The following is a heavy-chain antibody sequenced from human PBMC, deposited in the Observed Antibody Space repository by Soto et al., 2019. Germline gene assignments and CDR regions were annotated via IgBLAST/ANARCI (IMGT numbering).Heavy chain of an antibody. V-gene: IGHV4-59*01. J-gene: IGHJ4*02. CDR2: IYYSGST. CDR3: ARRGPGGTLDY. CDR1: GGSISSYY. D-gene: IGHD1-1*01. Sequence: SETLSLTCTVSGGSISSYYWSWIRQPPGKGLEWIGYIYYSGSTNYNPSLKSRVTISVDTSKNQFSLKLSSMTAADTAVYYCARRGPGGTLDYWGQGTLVTGSS.